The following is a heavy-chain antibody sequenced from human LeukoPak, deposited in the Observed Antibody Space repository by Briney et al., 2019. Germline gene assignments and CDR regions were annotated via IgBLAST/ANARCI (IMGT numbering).Heavy chain of an antibody. CDR3: ATSIVGATIAYFQH. Sequence: ASVKVSCKVSGYTLTELSMHWVRQAPGEGLEWMGGFDPEDGETIYAQKFQGRVTMTEDTSTDTAYMELSSLRSEDTAVYYCATSIVGATIAYFQHWGQGTLVIVSS. CDR1: GYTLTELS. D-gene: IGHD1-26*01. V-gene: IGHV1-24*01. J-gene: IGHJ1*01. CDR2: FDPEDGET.